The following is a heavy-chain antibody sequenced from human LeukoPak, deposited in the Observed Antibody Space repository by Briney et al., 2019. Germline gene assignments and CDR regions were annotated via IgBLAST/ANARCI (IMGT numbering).Heavy chain of an antibody. D-gene: IGHD4-17*01. CDR2: IYYSGST. V-gene: IGHV4-59*01. Sequence: SETLSLTCTVSGGSISSYYWSWIRQPPGKGLEWIGYIYYSGSTNYNPSLKSRVTISVDTSKNQFSLKLSSVTAADTAVYYCARARVYGDYHDAFDIWGQGTMVTVSS. CDR1: GGSISSYY. J-gene: IGHJ3*02. CDR3: ARARVYGDYHDAFDI.